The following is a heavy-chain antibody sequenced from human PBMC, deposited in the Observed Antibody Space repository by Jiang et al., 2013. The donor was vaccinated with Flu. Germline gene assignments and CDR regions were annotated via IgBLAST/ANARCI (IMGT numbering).Heavy chain of an antibody. CDR1: GYSIRSGYY. J-gene: IGHJ3*02. CDR2: IYYSGNT. V-gene: IGHV4-38-2*01. CDR3: ARCYDYIWGSYPVFDI. D-gene: IGHD3-16*02. Sequence: GLVKPSETLSLTCAVSGYSIRSGYYWAWIRQPPGKGPEWIGSIYYSGNTYYNPSLQSRVTMSVDTSRNQFSLSLNSVTAADTAVYYCARCYDYIWGSYPVFDI.